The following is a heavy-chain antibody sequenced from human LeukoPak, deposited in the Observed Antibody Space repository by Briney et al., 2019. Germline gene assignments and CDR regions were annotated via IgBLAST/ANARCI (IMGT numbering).Heavy chain of an antibody. CDR3: AREYIGYPWFDP. J-gene: IGHJ5*02. D-gene: IGHD3-22*01. V-gene: IGHV4-39*07. CDR2: IYYSGST. Sequence: SETPSLTCTVSGGSISSSSYYWGWIRQPPGKGLEWIGSIYYSGSTYYNPSLKSRVTISVDTSKNQFSLKLSSVTAADTAVYYCAREYIGYPWFDPWGQGTLVTVSS. CDR1: GGSISSSSYY.